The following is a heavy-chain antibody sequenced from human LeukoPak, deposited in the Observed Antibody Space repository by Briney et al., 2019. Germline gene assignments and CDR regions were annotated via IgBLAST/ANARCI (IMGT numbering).Heavy chain of an antibody. CDR2: IRYDGSNK. CDR1: GFTFSSYG. V-gene: IGHV3-30*02. Sequence: GGSLRLSCAASGFTFSSYGMHWVRQAPGKGLEWVAFIRYDGSNKYYADSVKGRFTISRDNSKNTLYLQMNSLRAEDTDVYYCAKDYGDYGSGSSFDYWGQGTLVTVSS. D-gene: IGHD3-10*01. CDR3: AKDYGDYGSGSSFDY. J-gene: IGHJ4*02.